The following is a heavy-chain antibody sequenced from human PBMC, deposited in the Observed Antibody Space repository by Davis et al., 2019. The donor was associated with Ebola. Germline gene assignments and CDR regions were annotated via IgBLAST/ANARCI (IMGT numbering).Heavy chain of an antibody. CDR3: AKSPPAKGVAVAGSFDC. D-gene: IGHD6-19*01. V-gene: IGHV3-23*01. J-gene: IGHJ4*02. Sequence: GESLKISCAASGFTFSDYAMTWVRQTPGKGLEWVSSIGASGGNTYYAGSVKGRFTISRDNSKNTLYLQMDSLRGEDTAVYYCAKSPPAKGVAVAGSFDCWGQGTLVTVSS. CDR2: IGASGGNT. CDR1: GFTFSDYA.